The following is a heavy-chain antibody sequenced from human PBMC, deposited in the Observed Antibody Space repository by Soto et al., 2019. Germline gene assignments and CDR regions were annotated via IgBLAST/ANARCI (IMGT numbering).Heavy chain of an antibody. CDR1: GCTFSSYD. V-gene: IGHV3-48*03. Sequence: PGGSLRRSCVDPGCTFSSYDMNWVRQAPGKEPEWVSHIRGSGTTIYYADSVRGRFTISRDNAKNSLYLQMNSLRAEDRAIYYCARGYTGGWSRGGYFDYWGQGTLVTVSS. D-gene: IGHD2-2*02. CDR3: ARGYTGGWSRGGYFDY. J-gene: IGHJ4*02. CDR2: IRGSGTTI.